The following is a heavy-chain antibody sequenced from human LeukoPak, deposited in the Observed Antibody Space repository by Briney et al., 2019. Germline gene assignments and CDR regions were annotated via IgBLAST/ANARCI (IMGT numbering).Heavy chain of an antibody. D-gene: IGHD6-19*01. J-gene: IGHJ4*02. CDR3: TRPRSSSGWDGDFDY. V-gene: IGHV4-59*08. CDR2: IYYSGST. Sequence: SETLSLTCTVSGGSISSYYWSWIRQPPGKGLGWIGYIYYSGSTKYNPSLKSRVTISVDTSKNQFSLKLSSVTAADTAVYYCTRPRSSSGWDGDFDYWGQGTLVTVSS. CDR1: GGSISSYY.